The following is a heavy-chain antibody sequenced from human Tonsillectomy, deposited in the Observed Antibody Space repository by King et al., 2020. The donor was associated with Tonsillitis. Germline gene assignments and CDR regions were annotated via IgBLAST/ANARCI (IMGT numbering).Heavy chain of an antibody. CDR1: GFTFSSYG. Sequence: LVESGGGVVQPGRSLRLSCAASGFTFSSYGMHWVRQAPGTGLEWVAVISYDGSNKYYADSVKGRFTISRDNSKNTLYLQMNSLRAEDTAVNYCAKDRGYYYDSSGEDYWGQGTLVTVSS. D-gene: IGHD3-22*01. J-gene: IGHJ4*02. CDR3: AKDRGYYYDSSGEDY. CDR2: ISYDGSNK. V-gene: IGHV3-30*18.